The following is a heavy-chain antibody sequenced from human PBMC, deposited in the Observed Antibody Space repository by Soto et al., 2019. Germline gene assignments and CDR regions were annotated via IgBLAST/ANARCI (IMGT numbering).Heavy chain of an antibody. CDR2: INAGNGNT. J-gene: IGHJ6*03. Sequence: ASVKVSCKASGYTLTSYAMHWVRQAPGQRLEWMGWINAGNGNTKYSQKFQGRVTITRDTSASTAYMELSSLRSEDTAVYYCAVSLPGLYCSGGSCYPRYYYMDVWGKGTTVTVSS. CDR3: AVSLPGLYCSGGSCYPRYYYMDV. V-gene: IGHV1-3*01. D-gene: IGHD2-15*01. CDR1: GYTLTSYA.